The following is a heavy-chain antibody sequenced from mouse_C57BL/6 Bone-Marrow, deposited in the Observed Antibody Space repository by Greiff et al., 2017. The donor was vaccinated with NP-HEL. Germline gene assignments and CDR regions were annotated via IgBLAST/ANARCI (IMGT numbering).Heavy chain of an antibody. CDR2: IHPNSGST. V-gene: IGHV1-64*01. D-gene: IGHD2-2*01. CDR3: ARIYYGYSGAY. CDR1: GYTFTSYW. Sequence: QVQLQQPGAELVKPGASVKLSCKASGYTFTSYWMQWVKQRPGQGLEWIGMIHPNSGSTNYNEKFKSKATLTVDKSSSTAYMQLSSLTSEDSAVYYCARIYYGYSGAYWGQGTLVTVSA. J-gene: IGHJ3*01.